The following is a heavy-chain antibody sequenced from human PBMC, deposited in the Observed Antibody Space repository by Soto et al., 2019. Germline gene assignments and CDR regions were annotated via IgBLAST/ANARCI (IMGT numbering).Heavy chain of an antibody. Sequence: SVKVSCKASGYTFTSYAMHWVRQAPGQRLEWMGWINAGNGNTKYSQKFQGRVTITRDTSASTAYMELSSLRSEDTAVYYCARDLGVRGVTPYNWFDPWGQGTLVTVSS. D-gene: IGHD3-10*01. CDR1: GYTFTSYA. CDR3: ARDLGVRGVTPYNWFDP. J-gene: IGHJ5*02. V-gene: IGHV1-3*01. CDR2: INAGNGNT.